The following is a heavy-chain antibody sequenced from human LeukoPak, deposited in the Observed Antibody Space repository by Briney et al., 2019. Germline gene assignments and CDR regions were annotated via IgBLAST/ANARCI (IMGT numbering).Heavy chain of an antibody. D-gene: IGHD3-9*01. V-gene: IGHV4-61*02. Sequence: PSETLSLTCTVSGGSISSGSYYWSWIRQPAGKGLEWIGRIYTSGSTNYNPSLKSRVTISVDTSKNQFSLKLSSVTAADTAVYYCARDQGYYDILTTYVPISYMDVWGKGTTVTVSS. CDR2: IYTSGST. CDR1: GGSISSGSYY. J-gene: IGHJ6*03. CDR3: ARDQGYYDILTTYVPISYMDV.